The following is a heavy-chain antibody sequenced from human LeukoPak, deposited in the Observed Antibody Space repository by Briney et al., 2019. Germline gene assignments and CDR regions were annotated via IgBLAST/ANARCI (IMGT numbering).Heavy chain of an antibody. CDR3: ARHRLYGDHPNDAFDI. V-gene: IGHV4-59*08. Sequence: SETLSLTCTVSGGSSSSYCWSWIRQPPGKGLEWIGYIYYSGSTDYNPSLYNPSLKSRVTISVDTSKNQFSLKLSSLTAADTAVYYCARHRLYGDHPNDAFDIWGQGTMVTVSS. D-gene: IGHD4-17*01. CDR2: IYYSGST. J-gene: IGHJ3*02. CDR1: GGSSSSYC.